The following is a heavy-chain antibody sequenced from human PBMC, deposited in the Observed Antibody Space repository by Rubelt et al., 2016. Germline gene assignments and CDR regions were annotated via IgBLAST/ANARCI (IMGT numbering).Heavy chain of an antibody. Sequence: QAQLVQSGAEVKEPGASIKVSCQTSGYSFKRYAISWVRQAPGQGLEWMGWNSTYNGVTRYAKNFQGGATRTTDTSTSTAYMELRRLRSDDTAVYSCARDPSNTSGFHAYFDYWGQGTLVTVSS. CDR3: ARDPSNTSGFHAYFDY. CDR1: GYSFKRYA. CDR2: NSTYNGVT. D-gene: IGHD3-22*01. V-gene: IGHV1-18*01. J-gene: IGHJ4*02.